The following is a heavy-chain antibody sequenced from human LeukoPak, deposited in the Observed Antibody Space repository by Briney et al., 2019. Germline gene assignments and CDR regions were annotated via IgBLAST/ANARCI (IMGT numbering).Heavy chain of an antibody. CDR1: SGSISSDYW. CDR2: VSLGGGT. D-gene: IGHD3-22*01. J-gene: IGHJ4*02. CDR3: ARPDSSGYYSFGY. Sequence: SETLSLTCAVSSGSISSDYWWSWVRQPPGKGLEWIAEVSLGGGTTYNPSLKSRVTISVDTSKNQFSLKLSSVTAADTAVYYCARPDSSGYYSFGYWGQGTLVTVSS. V-gene: IGHV4-4*02.